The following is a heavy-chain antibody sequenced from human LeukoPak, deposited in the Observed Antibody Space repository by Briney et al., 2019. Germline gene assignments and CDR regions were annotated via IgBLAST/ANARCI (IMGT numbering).Heavy chain of an antibody. CDR3: ARVLGSSEDYVWGSYRF. CDR2: ITGSSSYI. D-gene: IGHD3-16*02. V-gene: IGHV3-21*01. CDR1: GFTFSHYS. J-gene: IGHJ4*02. Sequence: GGSLRLSCAASGFTFSHYSMNWVRQAPGKGLEWVSSITGSSSYIYYADSVKGRFTISRDNAKNSLYLQMNSLRVEDTAVYYCARVLGSSEDYVWGSYRFWGQGTLVTVSS.